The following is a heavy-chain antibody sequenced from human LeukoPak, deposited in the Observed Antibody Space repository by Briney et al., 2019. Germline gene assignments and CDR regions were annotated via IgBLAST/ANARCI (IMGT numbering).Heavy chain of an antibody. CDR2: IYPGDSDT. D-gene: IGHD3-16*01. CDR1: GYSFTSYW. V-gene: IGHV5-51*01. J-gene: IGHJ5*02. Sequence: GESLKISCKASGYSFTSYWIGWVRQMPGKGLEWMGIIYPGDSDTTYSPSFQGQVTISADKSISTASLQWSSLRASDTAMYYCARLEEDLTLGVAGYWFVPWGQGTLVTVS. CDR3: ARLEEDLTLGVAGYWFVP.